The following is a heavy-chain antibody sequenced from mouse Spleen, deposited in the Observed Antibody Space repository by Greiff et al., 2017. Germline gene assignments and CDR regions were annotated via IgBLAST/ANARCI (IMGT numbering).Heavy chain of an antibody. CDR1: GYTFTEYT. CDR2: FYPGSGSI. CDR3: ARHELDFSWFAY. Sequence: VKLMESGAELVKPGASVKLSCKASGYTFTEYTIHWVKQRSGQGLEWIGWFYPGSGSIKYNEKFKDKATLTADKSSSTVYMELSRLTSEDSAVYFCARHELDFSWFAYWGQGTLVTVSA. J-gene: IGHJ3*01. V-gene: IGHV1-62-2*01.